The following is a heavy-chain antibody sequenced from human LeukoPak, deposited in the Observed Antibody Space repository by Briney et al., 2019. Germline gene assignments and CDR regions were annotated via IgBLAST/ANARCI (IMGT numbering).Heavy chain of an antibody. CDR3: AARVGYSYGPPHFGY. D-gene: IGHD5-18*01. CDR1: GYTFTDYY. J-gene: IGHJ4*02. V-gene: IGHV1-2*02. Sequence: PGASVKVSCKASGYTFTDYYMHWVRQAPGQGLEWMGWINPNSGGTNYAQKFQGRVTITADKSTSTAYMELSSLRSEDTAVYYCAARVGYSYGPPHFGYWGQGTLVTVSS. CDR2: INPNSGGT.